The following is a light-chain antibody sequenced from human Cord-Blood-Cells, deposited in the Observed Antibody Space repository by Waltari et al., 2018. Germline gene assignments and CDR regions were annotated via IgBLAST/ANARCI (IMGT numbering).Light chain of an antibody. CDR1: SSNIGSTH. Sequence: QSVLTQPPSASGTPGQRVTISCSGSSSNIGSTHIYWQQQLPGTAPKLLIYRNNQRPSGVPDRFSGSKSGTSASLAISGLRSEDEADYYCAAWDDSLSGLYVFGTGTKVTVL. J-gene: IGLJ1*01. V-gene: IGLV1-47*01. CDR3: AAWDDSLSGLYV. CDR2: RNN.